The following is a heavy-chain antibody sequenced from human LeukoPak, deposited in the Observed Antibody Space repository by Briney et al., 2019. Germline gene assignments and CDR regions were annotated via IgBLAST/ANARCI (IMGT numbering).Heavy chain of an antibody. CDR1: GANFSTSS. J-gene: IGHJ4*02. CDR2: VIPTLEIA. V-gene: IGHV1-69*04. Sequence: SVKVSCKASGANFSTSSFSWVRQAPGQGLEWMGRVIPTLEIAHYAQKFQGRVTITADKSTSTTYMELSSLRSEDTAIYFCARVVYHDSSPYFARSIPPADYWGQGTLVTVSS. D-gene: IGHD3-22*01. CDR3: ARVVYHDSSPYFARSIPPADY.